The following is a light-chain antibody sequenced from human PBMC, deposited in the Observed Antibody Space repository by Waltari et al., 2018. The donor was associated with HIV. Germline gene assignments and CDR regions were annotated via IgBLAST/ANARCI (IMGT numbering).Light chain of an antibody. Sequence: SYVLTQPPSITVAPGKTAKITCGGNNIGNRDVHWYQQKPGQAPILVIYDDDDRPSGIPERFSGSNADNTATLTINRGEVGDEADYYCQVWDSGSDHVFGSGTTVTVL. V-gene: IGLV3-21*01. CDR1: NIGNRD. CDR3: QVWDSGSDHV. CDR2: DDD. J-gene: IGLJ1*01.